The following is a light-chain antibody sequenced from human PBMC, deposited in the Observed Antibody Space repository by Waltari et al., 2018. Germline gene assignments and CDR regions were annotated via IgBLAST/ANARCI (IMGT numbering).Light chain of an antibody. CDR2: EVS. V-gene: IGLV2-8*01. J-gene: IGLJ2*01. Sequence: QSALTQPPSASGSPGQSVSISCTGTRSDVGGYKYSPWYQPHPGQAPKLLSYEVSKRPSGGPDRFSGSKSGNTASLTVSGLQVEEEAGYYCSSYAGNNVVFGGGTKLTVL. CDR3: SSYAGNNVV. CDR1: RSDVGGYKY.